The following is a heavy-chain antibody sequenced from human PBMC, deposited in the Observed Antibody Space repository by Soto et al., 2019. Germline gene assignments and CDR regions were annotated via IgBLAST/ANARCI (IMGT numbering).Heavy chain of an antibody. CDR2: INAGNGNT. J-gene: IGHJ4*02. Sequence: ASVKVSCKASGYTFTSYAMHWVRQAPGQRLEWMGWINAGNGNTKYSQKFQGRVTITRDTSASTAYMELSSLRSEDTAVYYCARDVSSYSQRGYFDYWGQGTLVTVSS. CDR3: ARDVSSYSQRGYFDY. CDR1: GYTFTSYA. V-gene: IGHV1-3*01. D-gene: IGHD6-6*01.